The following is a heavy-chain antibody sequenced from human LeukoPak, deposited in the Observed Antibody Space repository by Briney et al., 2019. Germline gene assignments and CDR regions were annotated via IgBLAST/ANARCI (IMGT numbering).Heavy chain of an antibody. CDR2: TYTGGNS. V-gene: IGHV3-53*01. J-gene: IGHJ4*02. CDR1: GFTVSSIH. Sequence: GGSLRLSCAASGFTVSSIHMVWVRQAPGKGLEWVSVTYTGGNSYYADSVKGRFTISRDSAKNSLFLQMNGLTEEDTAVYYCARVRAVAGGFDNWGQGTLVTVSS. CDR3: ARVRAVAGGFDN. D-gene: IGHD6-19*01.